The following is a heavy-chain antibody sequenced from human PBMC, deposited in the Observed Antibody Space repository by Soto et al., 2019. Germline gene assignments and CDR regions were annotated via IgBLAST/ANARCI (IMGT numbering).Heavy chain of an antibody. CDR2: ISSSSSTI. J-gene: IGHJ6*02. CDR3: ARDPFKRLWFGEAPYYYYGMDV. CDR1: GFTFSSYS. D-gene: IGHD3-10*01. V-gene: IGHV3-48*02. Sequence: GGSLRLSCAASGFTFSSYSMNWVRQAPGKGLEWVSYISSSSSTIYYADSVKGRFTISRDNAKNSLYLQMNSLRDEDTAVYYCARDPFKRLWFGEAPYYYYGMDVWGQGTTVTVSS.